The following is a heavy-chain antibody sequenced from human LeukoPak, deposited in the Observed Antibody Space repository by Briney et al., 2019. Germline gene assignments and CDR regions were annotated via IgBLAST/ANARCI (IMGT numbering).Heavy chain of an antibody. CDR2: IYYSGST. CDR1: GGSISSYY. J-gene: IGHJ4*02. Sequence: SETLSLTCTVSGGSISSYYWSWIRQPPGKGLEWIGYIYYSGSTNYNPSLKSRVTISVDTSKNQFSLKLSSVTAADTAVYYCAREGIAGYYFDYWGQGTLITVSS. CDR3: AREGIAGYYFDY. D-gene: IGHD6-13*01. V-gene: IGHV4-59*01.